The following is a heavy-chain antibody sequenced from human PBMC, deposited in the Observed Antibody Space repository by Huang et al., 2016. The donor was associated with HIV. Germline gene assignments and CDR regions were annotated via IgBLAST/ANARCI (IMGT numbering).Heavy chain of an antibody. CDR1: GFTFSNYA. CDR3: ARSETSRYYFDY. J-gene: IGHJ4*02. Sequence: QVQLVESGGGVVQPGTSLRLSCAASGFTFSNYAMNWVRQAPGKRLEWVAVISNERSTKYYSDSVKGRVTISRDNSKNTVYLQMNSLRAEDTAVYYCARSETSRYYFDYWGQGTLVTVSS. V-gene: IGHV3-30-3*01. CDR2: ISNERSTK.